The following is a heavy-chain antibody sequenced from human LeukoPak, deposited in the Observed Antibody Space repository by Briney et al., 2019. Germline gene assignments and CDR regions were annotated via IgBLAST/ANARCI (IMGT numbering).Heavy chain of an antibody. D-gene: IGHD2-2*02. V-gene: IGHV1-69*05. J-gene: IGHJ4*02. CDR1: GGTFSSYA. CDR3: ARDEYRSSTSCHNFDY. CDR2: IIPIFGTS. Sequence: SVKVSCKASGGTFSSYAISWVRQAPGQGPEWMGRIIPIFGTSNYAQKFQGRVTITTDESTSTAYMELSSLRSEDTAVYYCARDEYRSSTSCHNFDYWGQGTLVTVSS.